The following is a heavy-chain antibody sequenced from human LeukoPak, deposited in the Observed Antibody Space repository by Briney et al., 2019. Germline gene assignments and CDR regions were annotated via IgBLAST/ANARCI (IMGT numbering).Heavy chain of an antibody. CDR2: IYYSGST. D-gene: IGHD3-3*01. Sequence: SETLSLTCTVSGGSISSGGYYWSWIRQHPGKGLEWIGYIYYSGSTYYNPSLKSRVTISVDTSKNQFSLKLSSVTAADTAVYYCARDHAGYDFWSGYHDESYYFDYWGQGTLVTVSS. CDR1: GGSISSGGYY. J-gene: IGHJ4*02. CDR3: ARDHAGYDFWSGYHDESYYFDY. V-gene: IGHV4-31*03.